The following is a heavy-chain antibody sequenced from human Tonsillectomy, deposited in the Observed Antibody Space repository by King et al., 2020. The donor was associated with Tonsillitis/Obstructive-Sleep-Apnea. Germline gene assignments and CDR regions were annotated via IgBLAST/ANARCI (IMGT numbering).Heavy chain of an antibody. CDR3: AKGSRSIVGATFD. J-gene: IGHJ4*02. CDR2: ISWNSGSI. CDR1: GFTFDDYA. Sequence: VQLVESGGGLVQPGRSLRLSCAATGFTFDDYAMHWVRQAPGKGLEWVSGISWNSGSIGYADSVKGRFTISRDNNKNSLYLQMNSLRAEDTALYYCAKGSRSIVGATFDWGQGTLVTVSS. V-gene: IGHV3-9*01. D-gene: IGHD1-26*01.